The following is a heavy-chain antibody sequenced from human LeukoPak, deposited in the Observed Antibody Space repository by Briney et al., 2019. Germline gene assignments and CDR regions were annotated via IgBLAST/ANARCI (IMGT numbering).Heavy chain of an antibody. V-gene: IGHV4-39*01. Sequence: PSETLSLTCTVSGGSISSYYWGWARQPPGKGLEWIGIGSLSYSGSTYYSPSLKSRITISVDMAKSQSSLKLSSVTAADTAVYYCASNLRFLEWLPDSWGQGTLVTVSS. CDR1: GGSISSYY. CDR2: LSYSGST. CDR3: ASNLRFLEWLPDS. J-gene: IGHJ4*02. D-gene: IGHD3-3*01.